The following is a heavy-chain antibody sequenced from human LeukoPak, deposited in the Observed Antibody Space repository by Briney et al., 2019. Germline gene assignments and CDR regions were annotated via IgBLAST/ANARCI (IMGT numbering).Heavy chain of an antibody. Sequence: PGRSLRLSCAASGFTFSIYGMHWVRQAPGKGLEWVAVIWYDGSKKYYADSVKGRFTISRDNSKNTLYLQMNSLRAEDTAVYYCAREPQAAVGGYYYYYGMDVWGQGTTVTVSS. D-gene: IGHD6-13*01. V-gene: IGHV3-33*01. CDR3: AREPQAAVGGYYYYYGMDV. CDR2: IWYDGSKK. J-gene: IGHJ6*02. CDR1: GFTFSIYG.